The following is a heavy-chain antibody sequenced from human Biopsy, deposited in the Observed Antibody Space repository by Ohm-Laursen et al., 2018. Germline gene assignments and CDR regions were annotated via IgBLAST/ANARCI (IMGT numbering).Heavy chain of an antibody. J-gene: IGHJ4*02. CDR3: AIYGGTEPEGD. D-gene: IGHD3-16*01. V-gene: IGHV1-69*04. Sequence: GSSVKVSCKVSGYSFSTYDVNWVRQAPGQGLEWMGKIIPMLDVANYAQKFQGRVTITADKLTSTAYMELASLRSEDTAVYYCAIYGGTEPEGDWGQGTLVTVSS. CDR2: IIPMLDVA. CDR1: GYSFSTYD.